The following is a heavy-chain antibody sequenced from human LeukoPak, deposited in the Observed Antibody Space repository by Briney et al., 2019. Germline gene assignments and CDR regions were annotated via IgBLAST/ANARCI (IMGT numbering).Heavy chain of an antibody. Sequence: SETLSLTCTVSGGSISSYYWSWIRQAPGKGLEWIGYIYYSGTTSYNPSLKSRVTILVDTSKNQFSLKLNSVSAADTAVYYCARHERDASLDHALDIWGRGTMVTVSS. V-gene: IGHV4-59*08. CDR3: ARHERDASLDHALDI. J-gene: IGHJ3*02. CDR1: GGSISSYY. D-gene: IGHD5-24*01. CDR2: IYYSGTT.